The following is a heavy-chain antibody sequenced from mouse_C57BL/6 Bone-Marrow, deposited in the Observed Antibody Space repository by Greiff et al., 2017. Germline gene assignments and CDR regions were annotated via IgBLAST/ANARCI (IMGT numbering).Heavy chain of an antibody. J-gene: IGHJ3*01. V-gene: IGHV1-63*01. CDR1: GYTFTNYW. CDR2: IYPGGGYT. Sequence: VKLVESGAELVRPGTSVKMSCKASGYTFTNYWIGWAKQRPGHGLEWIGDIYPGGGYTNYNEKFKGKATLTADKSSSTAYMQFSSLTSEDSAIYYCAREGDGYYGGFAYWGQGTLVTVSA. D-gene: IGHD2-3*01. CDR3: AREGDGYYGGFAY.